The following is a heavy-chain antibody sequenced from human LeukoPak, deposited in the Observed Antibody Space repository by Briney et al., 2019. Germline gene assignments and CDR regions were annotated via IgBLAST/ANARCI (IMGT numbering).Heavy chain of an antibody. CDR2: MNPNSGNT. D-gene: IGHD6-13*01. CDR1: GGTFSSYA. CDR3: ARVGYSY. Sequence: ASVKVSCKASGGTFSSYAINWVRQATGQGLEWMGWMNPNSGNTGYAQKFQGRVTMTRNTSISTAYMELSSLRSEDTAVYCCARVGYSYWGQGTLVTVSS. J-gene: IGHJ4*02. V-gene: IGHV1-8*02.